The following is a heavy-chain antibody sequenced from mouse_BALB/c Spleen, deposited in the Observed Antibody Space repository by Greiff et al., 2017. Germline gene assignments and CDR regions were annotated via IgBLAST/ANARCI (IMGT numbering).Heavy chain of an antibody. CDR2: IWGDGST. CDR3: AKGGIRDYFDY. J-gene: IGHJ2*01. CDR1: GFSLTSYG. D-gene: IGHD2-4*01. Sequence: VQGVESGPGLVAPSQSLSITCTVSGFSLTSYGVSWVRQPPGKGLEGWGVIWGDGSTNYHSALLSRLSISKDNSKSQVFLKLNSLQTDDTATYYCAKGGIRDYFDYWGQGTTLTVSS. V-gene: IGHV2-3*01.